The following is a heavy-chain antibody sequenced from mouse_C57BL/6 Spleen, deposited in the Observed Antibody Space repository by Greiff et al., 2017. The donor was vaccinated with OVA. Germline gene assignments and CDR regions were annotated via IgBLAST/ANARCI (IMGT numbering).Heavy chain of an antibody. CDR3: ARSDYYGSSSHYYAMDY. J-gene: IGHJ4*01. D-gene: IGHD1-1*01. Sequence: VQLQQSGPELVKPGASVKISCKASGYSFTGYYMNWVKQSPEKSLEWIGEINPSTGGTTYNQKFKAKATLTVDKSSSTAYMQLKSLTSEDSAVYYCARSDYYGSSSHYYAMDYWGQGTSVTVSS. CDR2: INPSTGGT. CDR1: GYSFTGYY. V-gene: IGHV1-42*01.